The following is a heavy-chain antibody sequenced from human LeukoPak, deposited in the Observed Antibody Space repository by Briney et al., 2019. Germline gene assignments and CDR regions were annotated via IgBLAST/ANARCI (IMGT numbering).Heavy chain of an antibody. Sequence: GGSLRLSCAASGFTFSSYRMNWVRQAPGKGLEWVSHISRSSSTIYYADSVKGRFTISGDNAKNSLYLQMNSLRDEDTAVYYCARMEGTVNWFDPWGQGTLVTVSS. CDR3: ARMEGTVNWFDP. J-gene: IGHJ5*02. V-gene: IGHV3-48*02. D-gene: IGHD1-7*01. CDR2: ISRSSSTI. CDR1: GFTFSSYR.